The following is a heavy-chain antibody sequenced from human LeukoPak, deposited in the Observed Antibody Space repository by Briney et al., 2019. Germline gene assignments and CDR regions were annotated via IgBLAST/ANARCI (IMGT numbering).Heavy chain of an antibody. D-gene: IGHD4-23*01. CDR1: GGSISSYY. CDR3: ARGAYGGLMTY. J-gene: IGHJ4*02. V-gene: IGHV4-59*01. Sequence: SETLSLTCTVSGGSISSYYWSWIRQPPGKGLEWIGYIYYSGSTNYNPSLKSRVTISVDTFKNQFSLKLSSVTAADTAVYYCARGAYGGLMTYWGQGTLVTVSS. CDR2: IYYSGST.